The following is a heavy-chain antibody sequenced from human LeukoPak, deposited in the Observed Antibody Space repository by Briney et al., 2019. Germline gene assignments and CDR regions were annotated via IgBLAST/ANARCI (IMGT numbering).Heavy chain of an antibody. Sequence: GGSPRLSCAASGFTFSSYWMHWVRQAPGKGLVWVSRINSDGSSTSYADSVKGRSTISRDNAKNTLYLQMNSLRAEDTAVYYCARGGVVVAGKAFDYWGQGTLVTVSS. CDR2: INSDGSST. CDR1: GFTFSSYW. CDR3: ARGGVVVAGKAFDY. V-gene: IGHV3-74*01. J-gene: IGHJ4*02. D-gene: IGHD2-15*01.